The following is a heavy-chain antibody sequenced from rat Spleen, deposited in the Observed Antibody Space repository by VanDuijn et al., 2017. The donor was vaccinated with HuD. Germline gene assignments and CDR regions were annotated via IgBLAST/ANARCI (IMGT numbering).Heavy chain of an antibody. V-gene: IGHV5-29*01. D-gene: IGHD3-1*01. CDR1: GFTFSDYG. CDR2: ISYGDSSGHSST. Sequence: EVQLVESGGGLVQPGRSLKLSCAASGFTFSDYGMAWVRQAPTKGLEWVATISYGDSSGHSSTYYRDSVKGRFTVSRDNAKNILYLQMDSLNSEDSATYYCARGRSLRGYYFDYWGQGVMVTVSS. J-gene: IGHJ2*01. CDR3: ARGRSLRGYYFDY.